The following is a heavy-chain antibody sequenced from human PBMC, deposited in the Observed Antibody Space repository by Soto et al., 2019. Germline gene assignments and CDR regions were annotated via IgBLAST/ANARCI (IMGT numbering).Heavy chain of an antibody. CDR3: ARRKHQLARGVYFYY. CDR1: GGSISSSSYY. D-gene: IGHD6-13*01. CDR2: IYYSGST. J-gene: IGHJ4*02. Sequence: QLQLQESGPGLVKPSETLSLTCTVSGGSISSSSYYWGWIRQPPGKGLEWIGSIYYSGSTYYNPSLKSRVTISVDTSKNQFSLKLSSVTAADTAVYYCARRKHQLARGVYFYYCGQGTLVTVSS. V-gene: IGHV4-39*01.